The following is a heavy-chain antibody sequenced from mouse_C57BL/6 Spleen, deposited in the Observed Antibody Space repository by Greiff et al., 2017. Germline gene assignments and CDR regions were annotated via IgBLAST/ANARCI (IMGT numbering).Heavy chain of an antibody. J-gene: IGHJ1*03. CDR1: GFTFSDFY. CDR3: ARDAFHWYFDV. CDR2: SRNKANDYTA. V-gene: IGHV7-1*01. Sequence: EVKLVESGGGLVQSGRSLRLSCATSGFTFSDFYMAWVRQAPGKGLEWISASRNKANDYTAEYSASVKGRFIVSRDTSQSILYLQMNALRAEDTAIYYCARDAFHWYFDVWGTGTTVTVSS.